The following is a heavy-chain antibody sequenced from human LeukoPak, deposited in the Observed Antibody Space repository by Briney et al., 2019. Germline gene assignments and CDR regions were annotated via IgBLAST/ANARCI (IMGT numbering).Heavy chain of an antibody. CDR1: GFTFSNYA. D-gene: IGHD3-3*01. CDR3: AKATSTYFWSGLFDN. Sequence: PGGSLRLSCAASGFTFSNYAMTWVRQAPGKGLEWVSAISGSGGNTYYADSVKGRFTVSRDNSKNTLYLQMNSLRAEDTALYYCAKATSTYFWSGLFDNWGQGTLVTVSS. J-gene: IGHJ4*02. CDR2: ISGSGGNT. V-gene: IGHV3-23*01.